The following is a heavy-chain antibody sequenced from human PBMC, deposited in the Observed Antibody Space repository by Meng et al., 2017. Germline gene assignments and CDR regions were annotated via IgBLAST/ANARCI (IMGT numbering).Heavy chain of an antibody. CDR1: GVSFSGSY. D-gene: IGHD3-22*01. CDR2: INHSGST. Sequence: QVQLTEWGAGRCKPSAPLSLTCAVYGVSFSGSYWSWIRQPPGKGLEWIGEINHSGSTNYNPSLKSRVTISVDTSKNQFSLKLSSVTAADTAVYYCARVPTYYYDSSGYYLFDYWGQGTLVTVSS. J-gene: IGHJ4*02. V-gene: IGHV4-34*01. CDR3: ARVPTYYYDSSGYYLFDY.